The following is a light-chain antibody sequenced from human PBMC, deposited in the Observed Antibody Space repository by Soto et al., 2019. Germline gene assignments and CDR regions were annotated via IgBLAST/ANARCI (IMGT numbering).Light chain of an antibody. CDR2: RAS. CDR3: QQYNNWPFS. J-gene: IGKJ5*01. CDR1: QSVDSL. Sequence: EIVMTQSPATLSVSPGETATLSCKTSQSVDSLLAWYQQKPGQAPRLLIYRASTRTTGVPARFSGTGSETDFTLTISGLQSEDSAVYFCQQYNNWPFSFGQGTRLEIK. V-gene: IGKV3-15*01.